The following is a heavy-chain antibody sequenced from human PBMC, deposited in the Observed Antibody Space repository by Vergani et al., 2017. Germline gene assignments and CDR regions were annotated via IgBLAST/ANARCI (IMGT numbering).Heavy chain of an antibody. CDR3: ARDPLYYYASGSYYSGPRDGPRPSAFDI. CDR1: SYTFTSYG. D-gene: IGHD3-10*01. Sequence: QVQLVQSGAEVKKPGASVKVSCKASSYTFTSYGINWVRQAPGQGLEWMGWISAYNGNTNYAQKLQGRVTMTTDTSTTTAYMELRSLRSDDTAVYYCARDPLYYYASGSYYSGPRDGPRPSAFDIWGQGTVVTVSS. V-gene: IGHV1-18*01. J-gene: IGHJ3*02. CDR2: ISAYNGNT.